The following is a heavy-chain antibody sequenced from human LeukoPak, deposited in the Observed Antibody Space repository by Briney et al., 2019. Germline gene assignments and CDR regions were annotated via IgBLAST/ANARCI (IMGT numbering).Heavy chain of an antibody. D-gene: IGHD3-10*01. J-gene: IGHJ3*02. CDR2: ISSSGSTI. CDR1: GLTFSDYY. CDR3: ARSLPMARASDI. V-gene: IGHV3-11*01. Sequence: GGSLRLSCAASGLTFSDYYMSWIRQAPGKGLEWISYISSSGSTIYYAESVKGRFTISHDNAENSLFLEMTSLRAEDTAVYYCARSLPMARASDIWGQGTMVTVSS.